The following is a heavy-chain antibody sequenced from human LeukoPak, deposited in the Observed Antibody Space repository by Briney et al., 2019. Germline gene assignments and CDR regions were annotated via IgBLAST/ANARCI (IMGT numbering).Heavy chain of an antibody. D-gene: IGHD4-23*01. CDR2: IYYSGST. J-gene: IGHJ3*02. CDR3: ARDQVATVVNDAFDI. Sequence: SETLSLTCTVSGGSISSSSYYWGWIRQPPGKGLEWIGSIYYSGSTYYNPSLKSRVTISVDTSKNQFSLKLSSVTAADTAVYYCARDQVATVVNDAFDIWGQGTMVTVSS. CDR1: GGSISSSSYY. V-gene: IGHV4-39*07.